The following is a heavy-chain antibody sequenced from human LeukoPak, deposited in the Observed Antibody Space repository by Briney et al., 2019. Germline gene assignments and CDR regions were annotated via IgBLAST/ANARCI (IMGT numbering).Heavy chain of an antibody. Sequence: SETLSLTCTVSGGPISDYYWNWIRQPPGKGLEWIGYLSYSGSTNYNPSLKSRVTISVDTSKNQFSLKLSSVTAADTAVYYCAREQWLVHPDYYYYGMDVWGQGTTVTVSS. V-gene: IGHV4-59*01. J-gene: IGHJ6*02. CDR1: GGPISDYY. D-gene: IGHD6-19*01. CDR2: LSYSGST. CDR3: AREQWLVHPDYYYYGMDV.